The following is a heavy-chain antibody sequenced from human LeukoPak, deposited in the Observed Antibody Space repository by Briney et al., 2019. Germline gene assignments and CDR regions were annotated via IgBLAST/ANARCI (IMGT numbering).Heavy chain of an antibody. CDR1: GFTFSSYA. CDR2: ISGSSIYI. D-gene: IGHD3-22*01. V-gene: IGHV3-21*01. J-gene: IGHJ4*02. Sequence: AGGSLRLSCAASGFTFSSYAMTWVRQAPGKGLEWVSSISGSSIYIYYADSVKGRFTISRDNAKNSLYLQMNSLRAEDTAVYYCARDPPYYDSSGYYYDYWGQGTLVTVSS. CDR3: ARDPPYYDSSGYYYDY.